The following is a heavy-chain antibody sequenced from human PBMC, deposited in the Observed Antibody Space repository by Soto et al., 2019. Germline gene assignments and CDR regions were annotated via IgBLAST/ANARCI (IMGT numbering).Heavy chain of an antibody. D-gene: IGHD3-9*01. V-gene: IGHV3-30-3*01. CDR3: ARDLPKINRRYYYYGMDV. Sequence: PGGSLRLSCAASGFTFSSYAMHWVRQAPGKGLEWVAVISYDGSNKYYADSVKGRFTISRDNSKNTLYLQMNSLRAEDTAVYYCARDLPKINRRYYYYGMDVWGQGTTVTVSS. CDR1: GFTFSSYA. J-gene: IGHJ6*02. CDR2: ISYDGSNK.